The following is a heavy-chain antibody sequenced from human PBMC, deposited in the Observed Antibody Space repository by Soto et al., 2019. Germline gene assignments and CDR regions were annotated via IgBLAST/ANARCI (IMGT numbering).Heavy chain of an antibody. CDR3: ARGASGSGSYSDYYYGMDV. Sequence: GGSLRLSCAASGFTFSSCSMNWVRQAPGKGLEWVSYISSSSSTIYYADSVKGRFTISRDNAKNSLYLQMNSLRDEDTAVYYCARGASGSGSYSDYYYGMDVWGQGTTVTVSS. V-gene: IGHV3-48*02. CDR2: ISSSSSTI. CDR1: GFTFSSCS. D-gene: IGHD3-10*01. J-gene: IGHJ6*02.